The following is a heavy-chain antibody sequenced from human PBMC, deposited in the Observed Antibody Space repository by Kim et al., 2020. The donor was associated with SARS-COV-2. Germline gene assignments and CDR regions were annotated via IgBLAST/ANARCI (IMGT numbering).Heavy chain of an antibody. J-gene: IGHJ6*02. V-gene: IGHV3-23*01. Sequence: KGRFTITRDKSENALYLQMNSRRAEDTAVYYCAKCSGISCFSRMDVWGQGTTVTVSS. CDR3: AKCSGISCFSRMDV. D-gene: IGHD1-26*01.